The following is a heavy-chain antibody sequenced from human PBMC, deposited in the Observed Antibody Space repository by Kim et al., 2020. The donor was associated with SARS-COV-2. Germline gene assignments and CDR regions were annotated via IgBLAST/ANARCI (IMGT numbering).Heavy chain of an antibody. V-gene: IGHV3-15*01. J-gene: IGHJ4*02. CDR3: TTGKADIVVVPAAMPFDY. Sequence: KGRFTISRDDSKNTLYLQMNSLKTEDTAVYYCTTGKADIVVVPAAMPFDYWGQGTLVTVSS. D-gene: IGHD2-2*01.